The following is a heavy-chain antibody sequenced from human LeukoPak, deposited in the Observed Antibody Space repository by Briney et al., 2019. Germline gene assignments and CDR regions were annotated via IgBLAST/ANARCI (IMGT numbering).Heavy chain of an antibody. CDR2: IIPIFGTA. CDR3: ALDPPWINSGRAYGMDV. CDR1: GGTFSSYA. D-gene: IGHD2-21*01. Sequence: GASVKVSCKASGGTFSSYAISWVRQAPGRGLEWMGGIIPIFGTANYAQKFQGRVTITADESTSTAYMELSSLRSEDTAVYYCALDPPWINSGRAYGMDVWGQGTTVTVSS. V-gene: IGHV1-69*13. J-gene: IGHJ6*02.